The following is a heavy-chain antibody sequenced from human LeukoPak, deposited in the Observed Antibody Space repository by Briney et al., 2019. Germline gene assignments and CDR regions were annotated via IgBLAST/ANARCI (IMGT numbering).Heavy chain of an antibody. V-gene: IGHV1-2*06. D-gene: IGHD3-22*01. CDR2: INPNRGGT. CDR3: ARDQDVYYYDSSGTRTLDY. Sequence: ASVKVSCKASGYTFTGYYMHWVRQAPGQGLEWMGRINPNRGGTNYAQKFQGRVTMTRDTSISTAYMELSRLRSDDTAVYYCARDQDVYYYDSSGTRTLDYWGQGTLVTVSS. J-gene: IGHJ4*02. CDR1: GYTFTGYY.